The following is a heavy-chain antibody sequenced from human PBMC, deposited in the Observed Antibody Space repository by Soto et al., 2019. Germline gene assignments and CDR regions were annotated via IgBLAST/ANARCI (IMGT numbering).Heavy chain of an antibody. CDR2: VYPRDSDT. J-gene: IGHJ4*02. D-gene: IGHD2-15*01. CDR3: ARPPLPGYSIHFNS. V-gene: IGHV5-51*01. Sequence: ESLKISCKASGYIFIDYWIGWVRQIPGKGLEWMGIVYPRDSDTRYSPSFQGRVTISADRSTGTAFLQWRSLKASDTALYYCARPPLPGYSIHFNSWGQGTLVTVSS. CDR1: GYIFIDYW.